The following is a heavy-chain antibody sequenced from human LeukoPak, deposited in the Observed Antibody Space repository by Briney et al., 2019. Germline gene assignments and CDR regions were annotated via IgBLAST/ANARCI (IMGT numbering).Heavy chain of an antibody. V-gene: IGHV1-8*01. J-gene: IGHJ6*03. Sequence: ASEKVSCKASGYTFTNYDINWVRQATGQGLEWMGWMNPNSGNTGYAQKFQGRVTITRNTSISTAYMELSSLRSEDTAVYYCARALTDYYYYYMDVWGKGTTVTVSS. CDR3: ARALTDYYYYYMDV. CDR1: GYTFTNYD. CDR2: MNPNSGNT.